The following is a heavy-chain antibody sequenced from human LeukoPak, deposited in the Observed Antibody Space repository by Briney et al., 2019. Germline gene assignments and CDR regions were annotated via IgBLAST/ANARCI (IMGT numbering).Heavy chain of an antibody. CDR2: FDPEDGET. D-gene: IGHD6-19*01. V-gene: IGHV1-24*01. CDR3: ATVVAVAGNENYFDY. J-gene: IGHJ4*02. CDR1: GYTLTELS. Sequence: GASVKVSCKVSGYTLTELSMHWVRQAPGKGLEWMGGFDPEDGETIYAQKFQGRVTMTEDTSTGTAYMELSSLRSEDTAVYYCATVVAVAGNENYFDYWGQGTLVTVSS.